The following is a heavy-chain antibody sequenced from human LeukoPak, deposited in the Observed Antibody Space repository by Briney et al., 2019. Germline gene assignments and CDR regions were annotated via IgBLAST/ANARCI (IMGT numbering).Heavy chain of an antibody. J-gene: IGHJ5*02. V-gene: IGHV4-39*01. CDR1: GGSISSSSYY. Sequence: PSETLSLTCTVSGGSISSSSYYWGWIRQPPGKGLEWIGSIYYSGSTYYNPSLKSRVTISVDTSKNQFSLKLSSVTAADTAVYYCARTARGLVGATQGWFDPWGQGTLVTASS. D-gene: IGHD1-26*01. CDR2: IYYSGST. CDR3: ARTARGLVGATQGWFDP.